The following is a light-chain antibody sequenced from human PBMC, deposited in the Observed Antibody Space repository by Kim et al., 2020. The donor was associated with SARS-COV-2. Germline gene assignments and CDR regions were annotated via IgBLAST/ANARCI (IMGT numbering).Light chain of an antibody. CDR3: GVWDNSLATYF. CDR2: GNT. V-gene: IGLV1-51*01. Sequence: GQKVSTSCSASSANIGGSWVSWYQNLPGTVPKLFIYGNTERPSGIPDRFAGAKSGTSATLDITGLQTGDEADYYCGVWDNSLATYFFGPGTKVTVL. J-gene: IGLJ1*01. CDR1: SANIGGSW.